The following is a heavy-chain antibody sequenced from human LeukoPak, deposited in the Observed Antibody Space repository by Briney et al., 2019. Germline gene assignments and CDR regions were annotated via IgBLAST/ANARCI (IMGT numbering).Heavy chain of an antibody. V-gene: IGHV4-30-4*08. D-gene: IGHD1-26*01. CDR2: IYYSGST. J-gene: IGHJ4*02. CDR1: GGSISSGDYY. CDR3: ARDSLSGSYSGY. Sequence: PSETLSLTCTVSGGSISSGDYYWRWIRQPPGKGLEWIGYIYYSGSTYYNPSLKSRVTISVDTSKNQFSLKLSSVTAADTAVYYCARDSLSGSYSGYWGQGTLVTVSS.